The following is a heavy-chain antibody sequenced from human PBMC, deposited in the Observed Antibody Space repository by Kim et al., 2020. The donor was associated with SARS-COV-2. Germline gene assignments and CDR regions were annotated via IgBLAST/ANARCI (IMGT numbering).Heavy chain of an antibody. D-gene: IGHD5-12*01. CDR3: ARDPTGYSGHDGGIGYFDL. J-gene: IGHJ2*01. V-gene: IGHV1-69*04. CDR1: GGTFSSSA. CDR2: IIPILGKA. Sequence: SVKVSCKASGGTFSSSAISWVRQAPGQGLEWMGRIIPILGKANYAQKFQGRVTITADKSTSTAYMELSSLRSEDTAVYYCARDPTGYSGHDGGIGYFDLWGRGTLVTVSS.